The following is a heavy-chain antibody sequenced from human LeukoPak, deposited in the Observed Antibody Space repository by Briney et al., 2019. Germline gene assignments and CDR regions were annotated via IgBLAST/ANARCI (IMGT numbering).Heavy chain of an antibody. J-gene: IGHJ4*02. V-gene: IGHV1-18*01. D-gene: IGHD2-15*01. CDR2: ISAYNGNT. CDR3: ARDRVGYCSGGSCYGPQPYDY. Sequence: ASVKVSCKASGYTFTSYGISWVRQAPGQGLEWMGWISAYNGNTNYAQKLQGRVTMTTDTSTSTAYMGLRSLRSDDTAVYYCARDRVGYCSGGSCYGPQPYDYWGQGTLVTVSS. CDR1: GYTFTSYG.